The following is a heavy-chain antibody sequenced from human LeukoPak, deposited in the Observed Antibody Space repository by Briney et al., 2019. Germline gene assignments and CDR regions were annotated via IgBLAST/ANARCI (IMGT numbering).Heavy chain of an antibody. CDR2: ISYDGSNK. Sequence: PGGSLRLSCAASGFTFSSYAMHWVRQAPGKGLEWVAVISYDGSNKYYADSVKGRFTTSRDNSKNTLYLQMNSLRAEDTAVYYCARDGSYYFDYWGQGTLVTVSS. V-gene: IGHV3-30*01. J-gene: IGHJ4*02. D-gene: IGHD1-26*01. CDR3: ARDGSYYFDY. CDR1: GFTFSSYA.